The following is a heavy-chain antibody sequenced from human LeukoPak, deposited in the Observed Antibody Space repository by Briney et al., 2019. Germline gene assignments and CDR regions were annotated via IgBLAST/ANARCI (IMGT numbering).Heavy chain of an antibody. J-gene: IGHJ4*02. CDR2: INPNSGGA. V-gene: IGHV1-2*02. D-gene: IGHD1-14*01. CDR3: ARYGVPDRNYLDN. CDR1: GYTFTGYY. Sequence: GASVKVSCKASGYTFTGYYMHWVRQAPGQGLEWMGWINPNSGGADYAQKFQGRISMTRDTSISTAYMELSRLTSDDTAVYYCARYGVPDRNYLDNWGQGTLVTVSS.